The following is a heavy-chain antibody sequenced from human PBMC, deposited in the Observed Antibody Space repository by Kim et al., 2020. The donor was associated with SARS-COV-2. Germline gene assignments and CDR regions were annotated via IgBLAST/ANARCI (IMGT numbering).Heavy chain of an antibody. J-gene: IGHJ5*02. D-gene: IGHD3-22*01. CDR2: IDTDTGTP. CDR3: ARDTYIRGYDYVSWFDP. V-gene: IGHV7-4-1*02. CDR1: GYTFTSRV. Sequence: ASVKVSCKASGYTFTSRVINWLRQAPGQGLEWMGWIDTDTGTPAYAQGFTGRFVFSLDTSVTTAYLQISSLKAEDTAVYFCARDTYIRGYDYVSWFDPWG.